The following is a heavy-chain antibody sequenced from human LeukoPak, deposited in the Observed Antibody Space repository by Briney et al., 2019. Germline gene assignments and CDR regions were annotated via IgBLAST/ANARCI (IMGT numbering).Heavy chain of an antibody. CDR2: INQDGSET. D-gene: IGHD3-10*01. CDR3: ARRGWFGELFPASF. V-gene: IGHV3-7*01. J-gene: IGHJ4*02. CDR1: GFTFSSFW. Sequence: PGGSLRLSCVVSGFTFSSFWMTWVRQPPGKGLERVANINQDGSETYFVDSVKGRFTISRDNAKNSLYLQMNSLRAEDTAVYYCARRGWFGELFPASFWGQGTLVTVSS.